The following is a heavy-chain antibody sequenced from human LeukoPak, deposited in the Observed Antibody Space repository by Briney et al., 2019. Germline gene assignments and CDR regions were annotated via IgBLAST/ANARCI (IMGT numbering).Heavy chain of an antibody. CDR1: GGSISIYY. CDR2: IYTSGST. CDR3: ARQEEQLHFDY. Sequence: SETLSLTWTVSGGSISIYYWSWIRQPPGKGLEWIGYIYTSGSTNYNPSLKRRITISVDTSKNQFSLKLSSVTAADTAVYYCARQEEQLHFDYWGQGTLVTVSS. J-gene: IGHJ4*02. V-gene: IGHV4-4*09. D-gene: IGHD6-6*01.